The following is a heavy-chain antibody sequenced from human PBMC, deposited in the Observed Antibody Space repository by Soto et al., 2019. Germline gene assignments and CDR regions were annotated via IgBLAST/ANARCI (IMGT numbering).Heavy chain of an antibody. CDR1: GFTYSSYA. D-gene: IGHD5-12*01. J-gene: IGHJ4*02. V-gene: IGHV3-23*01. Sequence: GGSLRLSCAASGFTYSSYAMSWVRQAPGKGLEWVSAISGSGGSTYYADSVKGRFTISRDNSKNTLYLQMNSLRAEDTAVYYCAKAPGYDRYFDYWGQGTLVTVSS. CDR2: ISGSGGST. CDR3: AKAPGYDRYFDY.